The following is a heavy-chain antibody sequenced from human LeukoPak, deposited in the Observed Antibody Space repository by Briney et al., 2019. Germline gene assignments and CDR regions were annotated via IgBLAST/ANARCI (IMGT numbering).Heavy chain of an antibody. V-gene: IGHV3-15*01. J-gene: IGHJ4*02. CDR3: TTGPLDYYDSSGQYRGITDY. D-gene: IGHD3-22*01. Sequence: GGSLRLSCAASGFTFSNAWMSWVRQAPGKGLEWVGRIKSKTDGGTTDYAAPVKGRFTISRDDSKNTLYLQMNSLKTEDTAVYYCTTGPLDYYDSSGQYRGITDYWGQGTLVTVSP. CDR1: GFTFSNAW. CDR2: IKSKTDGGTT.